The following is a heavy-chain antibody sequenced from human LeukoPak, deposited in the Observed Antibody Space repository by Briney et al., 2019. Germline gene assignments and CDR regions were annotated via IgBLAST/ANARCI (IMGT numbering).Heavy chain of an antibody. V-gene: IGHV6-1*01. CDR1: GDSVSNNRAA. Sequence: SQTLSLTCAISGDSVSNNRAAWNWIRQSPSRGLEWPGRTYYRSKWYNDYAVSVSSRIIINPDTSNNQFSLHLISVTPEDTAVYYCAMDNWGELYFDYWGQGALVTVSS. CDR3: AMDNWGELYFDY. CDR2: TYYRSKWYN. D-gene: IGHD1-1*01. J-gene: IGHJ4*02.